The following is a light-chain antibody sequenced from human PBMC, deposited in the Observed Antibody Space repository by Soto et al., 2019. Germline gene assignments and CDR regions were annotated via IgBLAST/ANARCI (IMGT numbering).Light chain of an antibody. J-gene: IGLJ2*01. CDR3: AAWDDSLNAVV. CDR2: SNN. Sequence: QSVLTQPPSASGTPGQRVTISCSGSSSNIGGNTVNWYQQLPGTAPRVLIYSNNQRPSGVPDRFSGSKSGTSASLPISGLQSEDEADYYCAAWDDSLNAVVFGGGTKLTVL. V-gene: IGLV1-44*01. CDR1: SSNIGGNT.